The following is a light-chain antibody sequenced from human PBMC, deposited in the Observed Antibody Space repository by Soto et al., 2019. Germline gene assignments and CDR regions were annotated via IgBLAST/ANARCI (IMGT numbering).Light chain of an antibody. CDR3: QSYDSSLSGWG. CDR2: GNS. Sequence: QSVLTHPPSVSGAPGQRVTISCTGSSSNIGAGYDVHWYQQLPGTAPKLLIYGNSNRPSGVPDRFSGSKSGTSASLAITGLQAEDEADYYCQSYDSSLSGWGFGGGTKLTVL. J-gene: IGLJ3*02. V-gene: IGLV1-40*01. CDR1: SSNIGAGYD.